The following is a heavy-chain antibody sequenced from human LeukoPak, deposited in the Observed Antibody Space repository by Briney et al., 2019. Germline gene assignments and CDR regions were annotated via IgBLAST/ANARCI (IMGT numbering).Heavy chain of an antibody. CDR1: VYSFISYG. V-gene: IGHV1-18*01. D-gene: IGHD3-16*01. CDR3: AREGSNSLSLGLGDFLKGWFDP. J-gene: IGHJ5*02. CDR2: ISAFSGNT. Sequence: GASVNVSFKASVYSFISYGISWVRQAPGQGLEWMGWISAFSGNTDYAQKFHDRVTMTTDTSTNTAYMEMRSLRSDDTAVYYCAREGSNSLSLGLGDFLKGWFDPWGQGTLVTVSS.